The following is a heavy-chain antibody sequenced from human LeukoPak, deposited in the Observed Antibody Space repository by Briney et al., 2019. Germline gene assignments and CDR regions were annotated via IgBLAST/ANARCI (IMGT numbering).Heavy chain of an antibody. CDR2: INHSGST. V-gene: IGHV4-34*01. CDR3: ASSTYYYDSSGYRPNYYYYYGMDV. D-gene: IGHD3-22*01. J-gene: IGHJ6*02. CDR1: GGSFSGYY. Sequence: SETLSLTCAVYGGSFSGYYWSWIRQPPGKGLEWIGEINHSGSTNYNPSLKSRVTISVDTSENQFSLKLSSVTAADTAVYYCASSTYYYDSSGYRPNYYYYYGMDVWGQGTTVTVSS.